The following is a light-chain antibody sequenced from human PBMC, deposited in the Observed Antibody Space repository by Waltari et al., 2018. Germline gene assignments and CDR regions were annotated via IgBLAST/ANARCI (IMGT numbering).Light chain of an antibody. CDR3: QQSYSTPV. V-gene: IGKV1-39*01. Sequence: DIQMTQSPSSLSASVGDRVTITCRASQSIISSLNWYQQKPGKAPKLLIYAASNLQTGVPSRFSDSGSGTDFTLTITSLQPEDFATYYCQQSYSTPVFGGGTKVEIK. CDR2: AAS. CDR1: QSIISS. J-gene: IGKJ4*01.